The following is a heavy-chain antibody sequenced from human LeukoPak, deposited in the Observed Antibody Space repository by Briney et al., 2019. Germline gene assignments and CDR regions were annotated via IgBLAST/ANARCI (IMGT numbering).Heavy chain of an antibody. V-gene: IGHV3-20*04. D-gene: IGHD4-17*01. Sequence: GGSLRVSCAASGFTFDDYGMSWVRQAPGKGLEWVSGINWNGGSTGYADSVKGRFTISRDKAKNSLYLQMNSLRAENTALYYCAREVFAHATVTTSCHWFDPWGQGTLVTVSS. CDR2: INWNGGST. CDR1: GFTFDDYG. CDR3: AREVFAHATVTTSCHWFDP. J-gene: IGHJ5*02.